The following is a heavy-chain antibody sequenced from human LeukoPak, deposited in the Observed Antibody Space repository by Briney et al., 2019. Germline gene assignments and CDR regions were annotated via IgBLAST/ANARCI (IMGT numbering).Heavy chain of an antibody. V-gene: IGHV4-59*08. CDR2: IYYSGST. J-gene: IGHJ5*02. D-gene: IGHD3-10*01. CDR3: ARHMPTMVRSPFDP. Sequence: SETLSLTCTVSGGSISSYYWSWIRRPPGKGLEWIGYIYYSGSTNYNPSLKSRVTISVDTSKNQFSLKLSSVTAADTAVYYCARHMPTMVRSPFDPWGQGTLVTVSS. CDR1: GGSISSYY.